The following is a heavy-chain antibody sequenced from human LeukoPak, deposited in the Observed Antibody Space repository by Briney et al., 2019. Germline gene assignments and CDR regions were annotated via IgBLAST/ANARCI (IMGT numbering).Heavy chain of an antibody. J-gene: IGHJ5*01. CDR1: GFTLSGYW. Sequence: GGSLGLYCAASGFTLSGYWMRWGRQAPGKGLEWFSRIDSDGYSITYADSVEGRFTIARDNAKNTLYLQMNSLIAEDTAVYFCTRAGYSSGFDSWGQGTLVTVSS. D-gene: IGHD6-19*01. CDR3: TRAGYSSGFDS. CDR2: IDSDGYSI. V-gene: IGHV3-74*03.